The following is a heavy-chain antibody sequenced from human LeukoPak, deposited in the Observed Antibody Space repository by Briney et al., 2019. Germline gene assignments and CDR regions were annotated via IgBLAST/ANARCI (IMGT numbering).Heavy chain of an antibody. J-gene: IGHJ4*02. CDR2: ISGSGGNT. V-gene: IGHV3-23*01. Sequence: GGSLRLSCEASGFTFSRYAMSWVRQAPGKGLEWVTSISGSGGNTYYADSEKGRFTISRDNSKNTLYLQMNSLRAEDTAVYYCAKEVRWEGNWVQLDHWGQGTLVTVAS. CDR3: AKEVRWEGNWVQLDH. CDR1: GFTFSRYA. D-gene: IGHD1-26*01.